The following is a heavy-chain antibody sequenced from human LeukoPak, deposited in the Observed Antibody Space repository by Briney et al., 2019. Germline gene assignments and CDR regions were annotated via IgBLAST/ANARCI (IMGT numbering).Heavy chain of an antibody. CDR1: GGSISSYY. V-gene: IGHV4-59*01. CDR2: IYYSGST. D-gene: IGHD1-26*01. Sequence: SETLSLTCTVSGGSISSYYWSWIRQPPGKGLEWIGYIYYSGSTNYNPSLKSRVTISVDTSKNQFSLKLSSVTAADTAVYYCARDGTDRGFDYWGQGTLVTVSS. CDR3: ARDGTDRGFDY. J-gene: IGHJ4*02.